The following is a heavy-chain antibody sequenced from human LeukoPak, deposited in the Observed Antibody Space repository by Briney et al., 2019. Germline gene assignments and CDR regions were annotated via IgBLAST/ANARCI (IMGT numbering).Heavy chain of an antibody. CDR2: IKQDGSEK. CDR1: GFMFSRDW. Sequence: GGSPRLSCAASGFMFSRDWMSWVRQAPGKGLEWVANIKQDGSEKYYVDSVKGRFTISRDNAKNSLYLQMNSLRVEDTAVYYCARDNKNYYDSRGGFDYWGQGTLVTVSS. V-gene: IGHV3-7*01. CDR3: ARDNKNYYDSRGGFDY. J-gene: IGHJ4*02. D-gene: IGHD3-22*01.